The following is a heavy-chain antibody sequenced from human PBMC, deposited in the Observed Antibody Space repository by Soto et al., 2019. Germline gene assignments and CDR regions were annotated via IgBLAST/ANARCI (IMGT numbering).Heavy chain of an antibody. D-gene: IGHD1-20*01. CDR3: ARRRQSHRNWNTGDFDF. V-gene: IGHV2-5*02. CDR1: GFSVSTTGVG. Sequence: QITLKESGPTLVKPTETLTLTCNFSGFSVSTTGVGVGWIRQAPGKALEWLVFVYWDDDKRYSPSLRSRLTINKDTSKNQVVLTMSYMAPVDTGIYYCARRRQSHRNWNTGDFDFWGQGILVTVSS. CDR2: VYWDDDK. J-gene: IGHJ4*02.